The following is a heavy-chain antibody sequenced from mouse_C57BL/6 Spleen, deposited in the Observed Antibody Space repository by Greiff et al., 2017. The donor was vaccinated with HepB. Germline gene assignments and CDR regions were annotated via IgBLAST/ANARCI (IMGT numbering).Heavy chain of an antibody. CDR2: IHPNSGST. CDR1: GYTFTSYW. D-gene: IGHD2-1*01. Sequence: QVQLQQPGAELVKPGASVKLSCKASGYTFTSYWMHWVKQRPGQGLEWIGMIHPNSGSTNYNEKFKSKATLTVDKSSSTAYMQLSSLPSGDSSVYYCARRGYGNYYYFGYWGPGTTLTVSS. J-gene: IGHJ2*01. V-gene: IGHV1-64*01. CDR3: ARRGYGNYYYFGY.